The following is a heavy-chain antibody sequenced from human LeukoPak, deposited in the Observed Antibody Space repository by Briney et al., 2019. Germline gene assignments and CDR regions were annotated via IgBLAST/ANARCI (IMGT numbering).Heavy chain of an antibody. CDR1: GFTFSNYA. V-gene: IGHV3-23*01. Sequence: GGSLRLSCAASGFTFSNYAMGWVRQAPGKGREWVSAVSSSGNSAAYTDSVRRRFTISRDNSKNTILLQMNSLRAEDTAVYYCAKDYITIFGVVGDAFDIWGQGTMVTVSS. CDR2: VSSSGNSA. J-gene: IGHJ3*02. D-gene: IGHD3-3*01. CDR3: AKDYITIFGVVGDAFDI.